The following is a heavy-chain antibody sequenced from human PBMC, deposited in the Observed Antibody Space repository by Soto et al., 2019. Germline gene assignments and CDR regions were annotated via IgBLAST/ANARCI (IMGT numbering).Heavy chain of an antibody. Sequence: QVRLVESGGGVVQPGRSLRLSCAASGFTFSSYGMHWVRQAPGKGLEWVAVISYDGSNKYYADSVKGRFTISRDNSKNTLYLQMNSLRAEDTAVYYCAKLYYDSSGYYDRHFDYWGQGTLVTVSS. D-gene: IGHD3-22*01. CDR3: AKLYYDSSGYYDRHFDY. CDR2: ISYDGSNK. J-gene: IGHJ4*02. CDR1: GFTFSSYG. V-gene: IGHV3-30*18.